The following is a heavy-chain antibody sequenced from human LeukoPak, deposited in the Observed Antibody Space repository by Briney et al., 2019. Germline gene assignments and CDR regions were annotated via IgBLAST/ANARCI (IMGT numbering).Heavy chain of an antibody. CDR1: GGSISSSSYC. Sequence: SETLSLTCTVSGGSISSSSYCWGWIRQPPGKGLEWIGSIYYSGSTNYNPSLKSRVNISVDTSKNQFSLKLSSVTAADTAVYYCARYEAVAGVFDYWGQGTLVTVSS. J-gene: IGHJ4*02. CDR2: IYYSGST. D-gene: IGHD6-19*01. CDR3: ARYEAVAGVFDY. V-gene: IGHV4-39*07.